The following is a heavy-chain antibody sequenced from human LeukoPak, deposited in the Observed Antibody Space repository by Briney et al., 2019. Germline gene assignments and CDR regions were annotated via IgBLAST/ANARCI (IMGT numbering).Heavy chain of an antibody. CDR3: ARVTYDYVWGSYRHLYYMDV. J-gene: IGHJ6*03. D-gene: IGHD3-16*02. CDR2: INPNSGGT. CDR1: GYTFTGYY. Sequence: ASVKVSCKASGYTFTGYYMHWVRQAPGQGLEWMGWINPNSGGTNYAQQFQGRVTMTRDTSISTAYMELSRLRSDDTAVYYCARVTYDYVWGSYRHLYYMDVWGKGTTVTVSS. V-gene: IGHV1-2*02.